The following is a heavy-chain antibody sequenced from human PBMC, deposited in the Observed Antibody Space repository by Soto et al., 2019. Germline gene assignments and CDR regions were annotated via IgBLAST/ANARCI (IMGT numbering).Heavy chain of an antibody. CDR2: IIPIFGTA. CDR1: GGTFSSYA. D-gene: IGHD2-2*01. J-gene: IGHJ6*02. V-gene: IGHV1-69*12. CDR3: ARHVPAAGYYNGMDV. Sequence: QVQLVQSGAEVKKPGSSVKVSCKAYGGTFSSYAISWVRQAPGQGLEWMGGIIPIFGTANYAEKFQGRVTITADESTSTAYMELSSLRSEDTAVYYCARHVPAAGYYNGMDVWGQGTTVTVSS.